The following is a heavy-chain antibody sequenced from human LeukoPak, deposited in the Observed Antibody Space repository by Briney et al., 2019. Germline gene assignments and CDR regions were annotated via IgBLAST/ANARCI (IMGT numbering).Heavy chain of an antibody. V-gene: IGHV3-9*01. D-gene: IGHD3-10*01. CDR3: ARGYGAGNYRRPYYGMDV. CDR2: ISWNSGSI. CDR1: GFTFDDYA. Sequence: GRSLRLSCAASGFTFDDYAMHWVRQAPGKGLEWVSGISWNSGSIGYADSVKGRFTVSRDNARNSLYLEMSSLTAEDTAFYFCARGYGAGNYRRPYYGMDVWGPGTMVTVS. J-gene: IGHJ6*02.